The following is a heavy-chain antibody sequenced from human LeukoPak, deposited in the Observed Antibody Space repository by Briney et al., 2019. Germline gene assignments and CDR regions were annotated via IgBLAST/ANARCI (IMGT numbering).Heavy chain of an antibody. CDR2: IIPIFGTA. Sequence: GASVKVSCKASGGTFSSYAISWVRQAPGQGLEWMGGIIPIFGTANYAQKFQGRVTITADESTSTAYMELSSLRSEDTAVYYCARSDSPGYCSSTSCYRDFDYWGQGTLVTVSS. J-gene: IGHJ4*02. V-gene: IGHV1-69*01. CDR3: ARSDSPGYCSSTSCYRDFDY. CDR1: GGTFSSYA. D-gene: IGHD2-2*02.